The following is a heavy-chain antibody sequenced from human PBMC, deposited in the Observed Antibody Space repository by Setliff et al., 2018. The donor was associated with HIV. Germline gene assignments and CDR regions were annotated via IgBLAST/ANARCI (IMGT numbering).Heavy chain of an antibody. Sequence: SETLSLTCTVSGGSISSSRYYWGWIRQPPGKGLEWIGEINHSGSTNYNPSLKSRVTISVDTSKNQFSLKLSSVTAADTAVYYCARVSPTRWGSAGRGGSGVNWFDPWGQGTLVTVSS. CDR2: INHSGST. J-gene: IGHJ5*02. V-gene: IGHV4-39*07. D-gene: IGHD1-26*01. CDR1: GGSISSSRYY. CDR3: ARVSPTRWGSAGRGGSGVNWFDP.